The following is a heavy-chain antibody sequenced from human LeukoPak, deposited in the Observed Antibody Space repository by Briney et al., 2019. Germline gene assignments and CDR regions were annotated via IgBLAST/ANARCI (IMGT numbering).Heavy chain of an antibody. V-gene: IGHV3-74*01. J-gene: IGHJ4*02. CDR3: AREFTVANQPRFDY. Sequence: GGSLRLSCAASGFTFSSYWMHWVRQAPGKGLAWVSLINTDGSTTTYADSVKGRFTISRDNAKNTLSLQMNSLRAEDTAVYYCAREFTVANQPRFDYWGQGILVTVSS. D-gene: IGHD5-12*01. CDR1: GFTFSSYW. CDR2: INTDGSTT.